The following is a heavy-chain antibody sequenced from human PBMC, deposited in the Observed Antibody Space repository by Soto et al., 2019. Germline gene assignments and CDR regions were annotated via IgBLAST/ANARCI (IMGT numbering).Heavy chain of an antibody. CDR3: ARDQKDTAMDTLYYYGMDV. J-gene: IGHJ6*02. V-gene: IGHV1-69*13. CDR1: GGTFSSYA. CDR2: IIPIFGTA. Sequence: ASGKVSCKASGGTFSSYAISWVRQAPGQGLEWMGGIIPIFGTANYAQKFQGRVTITADESTSTAYMELSSLRSEDTAVHSCARDQKDTAMDTLYYYGMDVWGQGTTVTVSS. D-gene: IGHD5-18*01.